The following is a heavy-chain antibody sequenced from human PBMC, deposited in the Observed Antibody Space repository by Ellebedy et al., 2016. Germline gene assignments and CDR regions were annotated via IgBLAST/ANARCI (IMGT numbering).Heavy chain of an antibody. CDR2: ISSSSSYI. CDR1: GFTFSSYS. D-gene: IGHD3-10*01. J-gene: IGHJ4*02. CDR3: ARGRLLWFGELLGY. Sequence: GESLKISCAASGFTFSSYSMNWVRQAPGKGLEWVSSISSSSSYIYYADSVKGRFTISRDNAKNSLYLQMNSLRAEDTAVYYCARGRLLWFGELLGYWGQGTLVTVSS. V-gene: IGHV3-21*01.